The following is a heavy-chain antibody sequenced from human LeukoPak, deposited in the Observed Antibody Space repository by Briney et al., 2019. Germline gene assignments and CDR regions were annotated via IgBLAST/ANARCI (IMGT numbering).Heavy chain of an antibody. CDR1: GFTFSNYG. J-gene: IGHJ6*03. Sequence: GGSLRLSCAASGFTFSNYGMHWVRQAPGKGLEGVAVTSYDGSNKYYADSVKGRFTISRDNSKNTLYLQMNSLRAEDTAVYYCARSGYYGSSPVYYYYMDVWGKGTTVTVSS. CDR3: ARSGYYGSSPVYYYYMDV. V-gene: IGHV3-30*03. CDR2: TSYDGSNK. D-gene: IGHD3-10*01.